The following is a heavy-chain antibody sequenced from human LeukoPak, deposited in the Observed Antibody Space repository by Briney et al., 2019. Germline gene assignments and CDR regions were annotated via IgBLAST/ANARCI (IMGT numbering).Heavy chain of an antibody. D-gene: IGHD3-16*02. CDR1: GFTFSSYE. CDR3: ARLPSIMITFGGVIVTHAFDI. J-gene: IGHJ3*02. V-gene: IGHV4-39*01. CDR2: IYYSGST. Sequence: PGGSLRLSCAASGFTFSSYEMNWVRQPPGKGLEWIGSIYYSGSTYYNPSLKSRVTISVDTSKNQFSLKLSSVTAADTAVYYCARLPSIMITFGGVIVTHAFDIWGQGTMVTVSS.